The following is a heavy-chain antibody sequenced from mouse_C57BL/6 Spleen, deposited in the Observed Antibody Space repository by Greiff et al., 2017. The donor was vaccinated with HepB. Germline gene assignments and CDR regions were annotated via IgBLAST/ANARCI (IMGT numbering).Heavy chain of an antibody. V-gene: IGHV1-82*01. J-gene: IGHJ3*01. Sequence: LVESGPELVKPGASVKISCKASGYAFSSSWMNWVKQRPGKGLEWIGRIYPGDGDTNYNGKFKGTATLTADKSSSTAYMQLSSLTSEDSAVCFWAGEGTAQGKLAYWGQGTLVTVSA. D-gene: IGHD3-2*02. CDR1: GYAFSSSW. CDR2: IYPGDGDT. CDR3: AGEGTAQGKLAY.